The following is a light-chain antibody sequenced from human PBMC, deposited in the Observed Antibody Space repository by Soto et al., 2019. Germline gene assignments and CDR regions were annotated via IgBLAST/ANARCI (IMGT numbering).Light chain of an antibody. J-gene: IGLJ2*01. CDR2: DDI. Sequence: QSVLTQPPSVSAAPGQTVTISCSGGGSNIGSHYVSWYQQVPGTAPKLLIYDDIKRPSGIPDRISGSKSGTSATLGITGLQTGDEADYYCGTWDGSLSVVLFGGGTKVTVL. CDR1: GSNIGSHY. CDR3: GTWDGSLSVVL. V-gene: IGLV1-51*01.